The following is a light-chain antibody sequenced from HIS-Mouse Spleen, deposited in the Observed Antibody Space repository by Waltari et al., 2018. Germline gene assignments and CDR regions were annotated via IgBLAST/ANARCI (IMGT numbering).Light chain of an antibody. CDR3: QQYGSSPALT. CDR1: QSVSSSY. CDR2: GAS. J-gene: IGKJ4*01. Sequence: SPGERATLSFRASQSVSSSYLAWYQQKPGQAPRLLIYGASSRATGIPDRFSGSGSGTDFTLTISRLEPEDFAVYYCQQYGSSPALTFGGGTKVEIK. V-gene: IGKV3-20*01.